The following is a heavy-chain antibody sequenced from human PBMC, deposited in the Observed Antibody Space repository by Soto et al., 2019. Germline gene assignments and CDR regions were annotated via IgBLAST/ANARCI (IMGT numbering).Heavy chain of an antibody. V-gene: IGHV1-69*02. CDR1: GGTFSSYT. CDR2: IIPILGIA. J-gene: IGHJ6*02. Sequence: QVQLVQSGAEVKKPGSSVKVSCKASGGTFSSYTISWVRQAPGQGLEWMGRIIPILGIANYAQKFQGRVTITADKCTSTAYMELSSLRSEDTAVYYCARHGGIAAAGYGMDVWGQGPTVTVSS. D-gene: IGHD6-13*01. CDR3: ARHGGIAAAGYGMDV.